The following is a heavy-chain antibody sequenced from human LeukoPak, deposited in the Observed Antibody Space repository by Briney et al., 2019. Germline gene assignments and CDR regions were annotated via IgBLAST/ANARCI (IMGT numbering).Heavy chain of an antibody. V-gene: IGHV3-20*04. D-gene: IGHD4-17*01. J-gene: IGHJ6*02. CDR3: AGSRPTVTTDYYYGMDV. CDR2: INWNGGNT. Sequence: PGGSLRLSCAASGFTFDVYGMSWVRQAPGKGLEWVSGINWNGGNTCYSDSVKGRFTISRDNAKNSLYLQMNSLRAEDTALYYCAGSRPTVTTDYYYGMDVGGQGTTVTVSS. CDR1: GFTFDVYG.